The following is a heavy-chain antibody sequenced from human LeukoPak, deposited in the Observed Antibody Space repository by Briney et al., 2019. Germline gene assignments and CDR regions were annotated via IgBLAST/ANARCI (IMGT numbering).Heavy chain of an antibody. CDR2: TSNDGSNK. CDR3: AGAPVGEATTYFDY. CDR1: GFTFSSYA. V-gene: IGHV3-30*04. D-gene: IGHD3-16*01. Sequence: GGSLRLSCAASGFTFSSYAMHWVRQAPGKGLECVAVTSNDGSNKYYAASVKGRFTISRDSSKNTLSLQMNSLRTEDTAVYYCAGAPVGEATTYFDYWGQGTLVTVSS. J-gene: IGHJ4*02.